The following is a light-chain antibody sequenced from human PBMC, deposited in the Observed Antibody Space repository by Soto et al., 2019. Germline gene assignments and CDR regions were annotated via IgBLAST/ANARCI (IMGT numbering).Light chain of an antibody. J-gene: IGKJ1*01. CDR1: QSVSSN. CDR3: QQYNNWHS. Sequence: EIVMTQSPATLSVSPGERATLSCRASQSVSSNLAWYKQKPGQAPRLLIYGASTRATGIPARFSGSGSGTEFTLTISSLQSEDFAVYYCQQYNNWHSFGQGTKVEIK. V-gene: IGKV3-15*01. CDR2: GAS.